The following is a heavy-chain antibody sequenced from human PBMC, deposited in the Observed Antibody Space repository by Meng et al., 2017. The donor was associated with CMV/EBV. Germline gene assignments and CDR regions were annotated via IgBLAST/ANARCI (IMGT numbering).Heavy chain of an antibody. CDR3: ARVISSSSYYYYGMDV. Sequence: SWIRQPPGKGLEWIGEINHSGSTNYNPSLKSRVTISVDTSKNQFSLKLSSVTAADTAVYYCARVISSSSYYYYGMDVWGQGTTVTVSS. J-gene: IGHJ6*02. CDR2: INHSGST. V-gene: IGHV4-34*01. D-gene: IGHD6-6*01.